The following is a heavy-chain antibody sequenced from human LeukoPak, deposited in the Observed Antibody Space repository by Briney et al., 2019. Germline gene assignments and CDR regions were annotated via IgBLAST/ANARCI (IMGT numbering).Heavy chain of an antibody. D-gene: IGHD6-13*01. CDR2: ISPYNGNT. V-gene: IGHV1-18*01. J-gene: IGHJ3*02. Sequence: ASVKVSCKASGYTFTTYTISWVRQAPAQGLEWMGWISPYNGNTNNAQKLQGRVTMTTDTSTSTAYMELRSLRSDDTAVYYCAREEGAPIAAANIWGLGTMVTVSS. CDR3: AREEGAPIAAANI. CDR1: GYTFTTYT.